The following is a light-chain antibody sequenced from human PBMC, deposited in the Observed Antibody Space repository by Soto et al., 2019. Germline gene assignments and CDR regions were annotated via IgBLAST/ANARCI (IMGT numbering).Light chain of an antibody. V-gene: IGKV1-5*01. CDR2: DAS. Sequence: DIQVTQSPSTLSASVGDRVTITCRASQSIGSRLAWYQQKPGKGPRLLISDASSLKSGVPSRFSGIGSGTEFTRTISSLQPDDFASYYCQEYNSYPWTFGQGTKVEVK. CDR1: QSIGSR. CDR3: QEYNSYPWT. J-gene: IGKJ1*01.